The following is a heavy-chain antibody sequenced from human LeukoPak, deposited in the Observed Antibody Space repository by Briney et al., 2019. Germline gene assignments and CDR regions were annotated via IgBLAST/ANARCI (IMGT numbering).Heavy chain of an antibody. V-gene: IGHV1-46*01. J-gene: IGHJ4*02. CDR1: GYSFTSNY. Sequence: ASVKVSCKASGYSFTSNYIHWVRQAPGQGLEWMGMIYPGDGSTSYAQKFQGRVTVTRDTSTSTVHMELSGLRSEDTAVYYCARDQEAFDYWGQGTLVTVSS. CDR2: IYPGDGST. CDR3: ARDQEAFDY.